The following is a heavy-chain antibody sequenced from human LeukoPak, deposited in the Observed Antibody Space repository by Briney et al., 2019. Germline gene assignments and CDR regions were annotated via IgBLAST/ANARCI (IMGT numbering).Heavy chain of an antibody. CDR3: ARHLITMIVVAPSAFDI. CDR1: GGSISSYY. D-gene: IGHD3-22*01. V-gene: IGHV4-59*08. J-gene: IGHJ3*02. Sequence: SETLSLTCTVSGGSISSYYWSWIRQPPGKGLEWIGYIYYSGSTNYNPSLKSRVTISVDTSKNQFSLKLSSATAADTAVYYCARHLITMIVVAPSAFDIWGQGTMVTVSS. CDR2: IYYSGST.